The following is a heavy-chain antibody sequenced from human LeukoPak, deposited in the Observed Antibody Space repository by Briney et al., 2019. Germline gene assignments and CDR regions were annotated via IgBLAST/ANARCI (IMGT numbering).Heavy chain of an antibody. CDR2: ISGSGGST. V-gene: IGHV3-23*01. CDR3: AEDRPKYYYDSSGYPHADAFDI. D-gene: IGHD3-22*01. Sequence: GGSLRLSCAASGFTFSSYAMSWVRQAPGKGLEWVSAISGSGGSTYYADSVKGRFTISRDNSKNTLYLQMNSLRAEDTAVYYCAEDRPKYYYDSSGYPHADAFDIWGQGTMVTVSS. CDR1: GFTFSSYA. J-gene: IGHJ3*02.